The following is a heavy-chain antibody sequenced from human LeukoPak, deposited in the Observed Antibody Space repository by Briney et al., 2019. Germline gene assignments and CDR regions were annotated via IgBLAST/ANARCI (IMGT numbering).Heavy chain of an antibody. CDR1: GYSFTSYW. CDR3: ARPRISEYGAFDI. D-gene: IGHD6-6*01. Sequence: GESLKISCRGSGYSFTSYWIGWVRQMPGKGLEWMGIIYPGDSDTRYSPSFQGQVTISADKSISTAYLQWSSLKASDTAMYYCARPRISEYGAFDIWGQGTMVTVSS. CDR2: IYPGDSDT. J-gene: IGHJ3*02. V-gene: IGHV5-51*01.